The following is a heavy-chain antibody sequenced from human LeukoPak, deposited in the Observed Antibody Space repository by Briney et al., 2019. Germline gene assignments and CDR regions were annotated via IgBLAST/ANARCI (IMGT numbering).Heavy chain of an antibody. CDR1: GFTFSSYW. D-gene: IGHD3-10*02. J-gene: IGHJ6*04. V-gene: IGHV3-48*04. CDR3: AELGITMIGGV. Sequence: PGGSLRLSCAASGFTFSSYWMNWVRQAPGKVLEWVSYISSSGSTIYYADSVKGRFTISRDNAKNSLYLQMNSLRAEDTAVYYCAELGITMIGGVWGKGTTVTISS. CDR2: ISSSGSTI.